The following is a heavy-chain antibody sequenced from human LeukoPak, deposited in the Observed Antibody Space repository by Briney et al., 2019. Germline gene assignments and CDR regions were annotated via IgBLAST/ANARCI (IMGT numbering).Heavy chain of an antibody. Sequence: SETLSLTCTVSGGSISSSSYYWGWIRQPPGKGLEWIGSIYYSGSTYYNPSLKSRVTISVDTSKNQFSLKLSSVTAADTAVYYCASTYYDFWSGYYMRYLDYWGQGTLVAVSS. CDR1: GGSISSSSYY. D-gene: IGHD3-3*01. J-gene: IGHJ4*02. V-gene: IGHV4-39*07. CDR3: ASTYYDFWSGYYMRYLDY. CDR2: IYYSGST.